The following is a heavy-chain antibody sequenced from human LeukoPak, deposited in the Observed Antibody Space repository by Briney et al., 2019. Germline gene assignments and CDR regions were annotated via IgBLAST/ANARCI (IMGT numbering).Heavy chain of an antibody. CDR3: AKDRHYYGMDYYYMDV. D-gene: IGHD3-10*01. V-gene: IGHV3-30-3*01. CDR2: ISYDGSNK. J-gene: IGHJ6*03. Sequence: GGSLRLSCAASGFTFSSYAMHWVRQAPGKGLEWVAVISYDGSNKYYADSVKGRFTISRDNSKNTLYLQMNSLRAEDTAVYYCAKDRHYYGMDYYYMDVWGKGTTVTVSS. CDR1: GFTFSSYA.